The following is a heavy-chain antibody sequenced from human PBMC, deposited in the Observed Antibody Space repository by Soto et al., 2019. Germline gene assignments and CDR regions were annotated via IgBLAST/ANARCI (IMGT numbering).Heavy chain of an antibody. CDR1: GGSFSGYY. Sequence: PSETLSLTCAVYGGSFSGYYWSWIRQPPGKGLEWIGEINHSGSTNYNPSLKSRVTISVDTSKNQFSLKLSSVTAADTAVYYCARDDYIWGSYRAWGQGTLVTVSS. J-gene: IGHJ5*02. V-gene: IGHV4-34*01. CDR2: INHSGST. CDR3: ARDDYIWGSYRA. D-gene: IGHD3-16*02.